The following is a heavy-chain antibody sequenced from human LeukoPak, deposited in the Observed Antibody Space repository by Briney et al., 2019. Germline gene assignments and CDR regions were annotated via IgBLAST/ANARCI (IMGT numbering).Heavy chain of an antibody. CDR2: INPNIGGT. D-gene: IGHD3-10*01. Sequence: ASVKVSCKASGYTFTGFYIHWVRQAPGQGPEWMGWINPNIGGTNYAQKFQGRVSLTRDTSTSTAYMELSSLRSDDTAVYYCARCGSGTDLYDYYFMDVWGKGTTVTVSS. CDR1: GYTFTGFY. J-gene: IGHJ6*03. CDR3: ARCGSGTDLYDYYFMDV. V-gene: IGHV1-2*02.